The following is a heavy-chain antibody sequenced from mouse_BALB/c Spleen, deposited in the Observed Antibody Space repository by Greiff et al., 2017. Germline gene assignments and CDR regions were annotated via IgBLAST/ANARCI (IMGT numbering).Heavy chain of an antibody. D-gene: IGHD1-2*01. J-gene: IGHJ2*01. CDR2: IDPETGGT. V-gene: IGHV1-15*01. Sequence: QVQLQQSGAELVRPGASVTLSCKASGYTFTDYEMHWVKQTPVHGLEWIGAIDPETGGTAYNQKFKGKATLTADKSSSTAYMELRSLTSEDSAVYYCARGTTATFFDYWGQGTTLTVSS. CDR3: ARGTTATFFDY. CDR1: GYTFTDYE.